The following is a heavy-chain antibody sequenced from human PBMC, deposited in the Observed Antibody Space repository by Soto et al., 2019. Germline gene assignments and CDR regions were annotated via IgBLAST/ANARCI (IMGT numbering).Heavy chain of an antibody. CDR2: INWNGGST. CDR1: GFTFDDYG. J-gene: IGHJ6*03. Sequence: GGSLRLSCAASGFTFDDYGMSWVRQAPGKGLEWVSGINWNGGSTGYADSVKGRFTISRDNAKNSLYLQMNSLRAEDTALYHCARARNSGYSSSWDYYYYYMDVWGKGTTVTVSS. CDR3: ARARNSGYSSSWDYYYYYMDV. D-gene: IGHD6-13*01. V-gene: IGHV3-20*01.